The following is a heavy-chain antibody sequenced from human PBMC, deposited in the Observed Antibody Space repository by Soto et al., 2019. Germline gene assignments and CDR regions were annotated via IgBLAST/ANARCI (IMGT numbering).Heavy chain of an antibody. Sequence: PGGSLRLSCAASGFIFENFGMSWVRQAPGKGLEWISSISGSGFKKYYADSVKGRFTISRDNSKSTVYLELNNLSAEDTAVYHCATNAGAELVRLATVHWFDPWGQGSVVTVSS. J-gene: IGHJ5*02. CDR1: GFIFENFG. D-gene: IGHD6-6*01. CDR3: ATNAGAELVRLATVHWFDP. V-gene: IGHV3-23*01. CDR2: ISGSGFKK.